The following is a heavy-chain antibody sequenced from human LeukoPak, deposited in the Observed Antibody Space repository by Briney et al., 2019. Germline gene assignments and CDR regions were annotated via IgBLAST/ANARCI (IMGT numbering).Heavy chain of an antibody. J-gene: IGHJ4*02. V-gene: IGHV4-31*03. CDR2: IYYSGST. D-gene: IGHD6-13*01. CDR3: ARFPLSSSSHVDY. CDR1: GESINSGGYF. Sequence: SQTLSLTCTVSGESINSGGYFWSWIRQHPGKDLAWIGYIYYSGSTYYNPSLKSRVTISVDTSKNQFSLKLSSVTAADTAVYYCARFPLSSSSHVDYWGQGTLVTVSS.